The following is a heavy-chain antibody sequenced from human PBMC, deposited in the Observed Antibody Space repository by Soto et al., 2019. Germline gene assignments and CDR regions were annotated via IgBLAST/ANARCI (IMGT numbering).Heavy chain of an antibody. J-gene: IGHJ4*02. CDR2: IIPIFGTA. Sequence: AASVKLACKTSVGTFSIYVSSWGRQAHGQGLEWMGGIIPIFGTANYAQKFQGRVTITADESTSTAYMELSSLRSEDTAVYYCARSPGRDYSGSYYGQDWGQGTQVTVSS. D-gene: IGHD1-26*01. CDR1: VGTFSIYV. CDR3: ARSPGRDYSGSYYGQD. V-gene: IGHV1-69*13.